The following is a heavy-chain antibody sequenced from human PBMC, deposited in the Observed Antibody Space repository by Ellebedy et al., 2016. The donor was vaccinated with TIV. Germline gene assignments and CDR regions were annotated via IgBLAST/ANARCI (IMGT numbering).Heavy chain of an antibody. J-gene: IGHJ4*02. Sequence: ASVKVSXKASGYTFTGQYIHWVRQAPGQGLEWMGWTNPHSGGTSYAQKFQGRVTMTRDTSISTAYMELSRLRSDDTAVYYCASKAFFDYWGQGTLVTVSS. V-gene: IGHV1-2*02. CDR2: TNPHSGGT. CDR3: ASKAFFDY. CDR1: GYTFTGQY.